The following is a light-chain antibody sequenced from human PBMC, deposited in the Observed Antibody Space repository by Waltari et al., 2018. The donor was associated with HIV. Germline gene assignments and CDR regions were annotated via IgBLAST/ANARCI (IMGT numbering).Light chain of an antibody. CDR3: QQRSNWPLT. CDR1: QNINTF. Sequence: PGERAPLSCRASQNINTFLAWYQHIPGQAPRLLIYDVSNRATGIPARFSGSGSGTDFTLTISSLEPEDFAVYYCQQRSNWPLTFGGGTKVEMK. CDR2: DVS. V-gene: IGKV3-11*01. J-gene: IGKJ4*01.